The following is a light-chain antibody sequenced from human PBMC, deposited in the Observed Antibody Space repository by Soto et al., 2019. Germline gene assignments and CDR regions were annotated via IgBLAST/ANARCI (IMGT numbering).Light chain of an antibody. CDR2: DAS. Sequence: EIVLTQSPATLSLSPGERATLSCRASQSVSSYLAWYQQKPDQAPRLLIYDASNRATGIPARFSGSGSGTDFTLTISSLEPEDFAVYYCQQRSNWPTFGQGTKVEIK. CDR1: QSVSSY. V-gene: IGKV3-11*01. CDR3: QQRSNWPT. J-gene: IGKJ1*01.